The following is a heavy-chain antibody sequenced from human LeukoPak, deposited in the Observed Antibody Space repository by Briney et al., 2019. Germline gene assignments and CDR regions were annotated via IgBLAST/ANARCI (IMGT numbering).Heavy chain of an antibody. J-gene: IGHJ4*02. CDR2: IRYDGSN. D-gene: IGHD2-2*01. CDR1: GFSFSSHG. V-gene: IGHV3-30*02. CDR3: AKGYCSSMTCYTFDY. Sequence: PGGSLRLSCAGSGFSFSSHGMNWVRQAPGKGLEWVAFIRYDGSNNYADSVKGRFTISRDNSKNTLYLQMNSLRADDTAVYYCAKGYCSSMTCYTFDYWGQGTLVTVSS.